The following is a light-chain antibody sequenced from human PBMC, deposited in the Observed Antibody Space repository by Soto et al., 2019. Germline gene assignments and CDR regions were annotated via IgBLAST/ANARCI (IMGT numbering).Light chain of an antibody. V-gene: IGKV3-15*01. CDR3: QQHNNWPRT. CDR2: GAS. CDR1: ESINSD. J-gene: IGKJ1*01. Sequence: EIVLTQSPATLSVSTGEGATLSCRASESINSDIAWYQQKPGQAPRLRIYGASTRATGIPDRFTGSGSGTEFSLTISSLGSEDLAVYYCQQHNNWPRTFGQGTKVDIK.